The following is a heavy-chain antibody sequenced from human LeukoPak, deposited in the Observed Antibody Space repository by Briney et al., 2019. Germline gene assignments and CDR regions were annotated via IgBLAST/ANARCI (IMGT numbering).Heavy chain of an antibody. CDR2: ISYNGNQ. V-gene: IGHV3-30-3*01. CDR1: GFTFVNYG. Sequence: GGSLRLSCAASGFTFVNYGFHWVRQAPVKALEWVAFISYNGNQKYGDSVKGRFTIFRDNSKNTLYLQVNGLRPEDTAVYYCARDPLDISRRTNAFDIWGQGTMVSVSS. CDR3: ARDPLDISRRTNAFDI. D-gene: IGHD2-2*03. J-gene: IGHJ3*02.